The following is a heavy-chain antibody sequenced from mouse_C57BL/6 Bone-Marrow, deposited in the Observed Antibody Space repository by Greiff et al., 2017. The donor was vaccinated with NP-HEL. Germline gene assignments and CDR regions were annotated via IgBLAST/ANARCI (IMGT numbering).Heavy chain of an antibody. CDR1: GYTFTSYW. J-gene: IGHJ1*03. D-gene: IGHD2-4*01. Sequence: QVQLQQPGAELVKPGASVKLSCKASGYTFTSYWMQWVKQRPGQGLEWIGEIDPSDSYTNYNQKFKGKATLTVDTSSSTAYMQLSSLTSEDSAVYYCARLDYYEYDWSPLYWYVDVWGTGTTVTVSS. CDR3: ARLDYYEYDWSPLYWYVDV. CDR2: IDPSDSYT. V-gene: IGHV1-50*01.